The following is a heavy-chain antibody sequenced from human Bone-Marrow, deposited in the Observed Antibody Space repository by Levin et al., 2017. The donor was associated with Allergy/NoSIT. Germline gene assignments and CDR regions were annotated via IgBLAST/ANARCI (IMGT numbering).Heavy chain of an antibody. CDR1: GFTFNSYA. CDR2: ISGNGDST. D-gene: IGHD4-17*01. CDR3: AETTVTTFP. V-gene: IGHV3-23*01. J-gene: IGHJ5*02. Sequence: GGSLRLSCAASGFTFNSYAMSWVRQAPGKGLEWVSAISGNGDSTYYAASVKGRFTIFRDNSKNTLFLQMNSLRAEDTAVYYCAETTVTTFPWGQGTLVTVSS.